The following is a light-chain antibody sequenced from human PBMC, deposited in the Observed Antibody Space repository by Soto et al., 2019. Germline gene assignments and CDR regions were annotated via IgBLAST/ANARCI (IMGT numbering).Light chain of an antibody. CDR1: SSDVGGYNY. V-gene: IGLV2-14*01. CDR2: DVS. J-gene: IGLJ2*01. Sequence: QSALTQPASVSGSPGQSITISCTGTSSDVGGYNYVSWYQQHPGKAPKLMIYDVSNRHSGVSNRFSGSKSGNTASLTISGLQAEDGADYYCSSYTSSSTLFGGGTKLTVL. CDR3: SSYTSSSTL.